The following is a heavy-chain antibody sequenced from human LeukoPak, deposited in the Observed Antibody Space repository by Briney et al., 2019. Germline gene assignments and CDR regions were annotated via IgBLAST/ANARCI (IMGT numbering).Heavy chain of an antibody. V-gene: IGHV4-30-4*01. CDR1: GGSISSGDYY. D-gene: IGHD5-12*01. J-gene: IGHJ4*02. Sequence: RASETLSLTCTVSGGSISSGDYYWSWIRQPPGKGLEWIGYIYYSGSTYYDPSLKSRVTISVDTSKNQFSLKLSSVTAADTAVYYCARDSGYTTLDYWGQGTLVTVSS. CDR2: IYYSGST. CDR3: ARDSGYTTLDY.